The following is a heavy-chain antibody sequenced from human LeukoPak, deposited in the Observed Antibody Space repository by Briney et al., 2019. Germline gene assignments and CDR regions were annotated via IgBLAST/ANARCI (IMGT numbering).Heavy chain of an antibody. CDR3: ARGGDYGVKIDY. CDR2: ISSSGGNT. CDR1: GFTFSRYA. D-gene: IGHD3-16*01. V-gene: IGHV3-23*01. Sequence: PGGSLRLSCAASGFTFSRYAMSWVRQAPGKGLEGVSGISSSGGNTYYADSVKGRFTFSRDNSKNTIYLQMNSLRADDTAVYYCARGGDYGVKIDYWGQGTLVTVSS. J-gene: IGHJ4*02.